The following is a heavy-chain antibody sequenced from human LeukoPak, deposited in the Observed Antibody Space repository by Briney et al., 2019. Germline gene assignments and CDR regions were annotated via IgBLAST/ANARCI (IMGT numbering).Heavy chain of an antibody. CDR1: GFTFSSYS. CDR3: ARDKRARYSSSWYRSEFDY. V-gene: IGHV3-48*01. Sequence: PGGSLRLSCAASGFTFSSYSMNWVRQAPGKGLEWVSYISSSSSTIYYADSVKGRFTISRDNAKNSLYLQMNSLGAEDTAVYYCARDKRARYSSSWYRSEFDYWGQGTLVTVSS. D-gene: IGHD6-13*01. CDR2: ISSSSSTI. J-gene: IGHJ4*02.